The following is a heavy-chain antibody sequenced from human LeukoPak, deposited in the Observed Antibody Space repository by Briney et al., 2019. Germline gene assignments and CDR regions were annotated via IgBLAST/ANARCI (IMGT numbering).Heavy chain of an antibody. CDR2: IKQDGSEK. Sequence: GGSLRPSCAASGFTFSSYWMSWVRQAPGKGLGWVANIKQDGSEKYYVDSVKGRFTISRDNAKNSLYLQMNSLRAEDTAVYYCARAIPTYYYDSSGYYYGYWGQGTLVTVSS. D-gene: IGHD3-22*01. CDR3: ARAIPTYYYDSSGYYYGY. CDR1: GFTFSSYW. J-gene: IGHJ4*02. V-gene: IGHV3-7*01.